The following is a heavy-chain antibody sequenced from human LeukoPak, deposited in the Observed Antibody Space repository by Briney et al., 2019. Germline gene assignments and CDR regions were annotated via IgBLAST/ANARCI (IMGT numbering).Heavy chain of an antibody. J-gene: IGHJ2*01. CDR1: GFTVSGNY. D-gene: IGHD6-13*01. CDR2: IYSGGST. Sequence: GGSLRLSCAASGFTVSGNYMSWVRQAPGKGPEWVSVIYSGGSTYYADSVKGRFTISRDNSKNTLYLQMNSLRAGDMAVYYCARAAYSSTWYSRYFDLWGRGTLVTVSS. V-gene: IGHV3-66*01. CDR3: ARAAYSSTWYSRYFDL.